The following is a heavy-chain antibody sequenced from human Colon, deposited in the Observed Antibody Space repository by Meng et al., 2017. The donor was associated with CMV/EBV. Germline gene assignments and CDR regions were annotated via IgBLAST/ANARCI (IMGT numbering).Heavy chain of an antibody. J-gene: IGHJ4*01. Sequence: QLQYPPWGPGLLKPSETLSLTCAVYGESFSGYYWTWIRQPPGRGLEWIGESYYTGSTNYSPSLKSRVTISLDTSKNQFSLKLNSGTAADTAVYYCARATKSSCWEVLDYWGHGTLVTASS. CDR1: GESFSGYY. CDR3: ARATKSSCWEVLDY. D-gene: IGHD2-2*01. V-gene: IGHV4-34*01. CDR2: SYYTGST.